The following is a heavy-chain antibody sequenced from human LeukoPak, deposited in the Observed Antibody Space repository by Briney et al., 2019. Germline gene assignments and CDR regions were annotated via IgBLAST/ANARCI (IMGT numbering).Heavy chain of an antibody. CDR2: ITGSGSTI. CDR3: ARDYPDFDC. CDR1: GFTFSSYE. Sequence: PGGSLRLSCVASGFTFSSYEMNWVRQAPGKGLEWVSYITGSGSTIYYADSVKGRFTISRDNAKNSLYLQMNSLRAEDTAVYYCARDYPDFDCWGQGTLVTVSS. J-gene: IGHJ4*02. V-gene: IGHV3-48*03.